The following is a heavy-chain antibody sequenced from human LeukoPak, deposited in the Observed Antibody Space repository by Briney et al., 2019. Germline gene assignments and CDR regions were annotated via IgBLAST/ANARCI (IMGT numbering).Heavy chain of an antibody. CDR1: GFTFDDYA. CDR2: ISWNSGSI. J-gene: IGHJ4*02. Sequence: GGSLRLSCAASGFTFDDYAMHWVRQAPGKGLEWVSGISWNSGSIGYADFVKGRFTISRDNAKNSLYLQMNSLRAEDTALYYCAKGVVAAYFDYWGQGTLVTVSS. D-gene: IGHD2-15*01. CDR3: AKGVVAAYFDY. V-gene: IGHV3-9*01.